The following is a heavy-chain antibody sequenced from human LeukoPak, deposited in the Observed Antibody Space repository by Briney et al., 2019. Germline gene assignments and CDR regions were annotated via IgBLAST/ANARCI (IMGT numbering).Heavy chain of an antibody. CDR2: INHSGST. V-gene: IGHV4-34*01. CDR3: ARAVTFKSIDY. J-gene: IGHJ4*02. CDR1: GGSFSGYY. Sequence: TSETLSLTCAVYGGSFSGYYWSWIRQPPGKGLEWIGEINHSGSTNYNPSLKSRVTISVDTSKNQFSLELSSVTAADTAVYYCARAVTFKSIDYWGQGTLVTVSS. D-gene: IGHD4-17*01.